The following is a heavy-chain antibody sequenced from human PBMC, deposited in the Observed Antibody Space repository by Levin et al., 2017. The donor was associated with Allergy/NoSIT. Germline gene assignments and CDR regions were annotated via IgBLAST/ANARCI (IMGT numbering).Heavy chain of an antibody. CDR1: GGTFSSYA. V-gene: IGHV1-69*06. CDR2: IIPIFGTA. CDR3: AARERVQYCSGGSCLFYYYGMDV. D-gene: IGHD2-15*01. Sequence: SVKVSCKASGGTFSSYAISWVRQAPGQGLEWMGGIIPIFGTANYAQKFQGRVTITADKSTSTAYMELSSLRSEDTAVYYCAARERVQYCSGGSCLFYYYGMDVWGQGTTVTVSS. J-gene: IGHJ6*02.